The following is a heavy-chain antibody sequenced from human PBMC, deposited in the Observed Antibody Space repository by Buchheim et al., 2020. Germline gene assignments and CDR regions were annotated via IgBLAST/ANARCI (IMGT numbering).Heavy chain of an antibody. CDR2: IYYSGST. J-gene: IGHJ6*02. CDR1: GGSISSSSYY. V-gene: IGHV4-39*01. D-gene: IGHD3-10*01. Sequence: QLQLQESGPGLVKPSETLSLTCTVSGGSISSSSYYWGWIRQPPGKGLEWIGSIYYSGSTYYNPSLKSRVTISVHTYQNTFFLKLSSVTAADTAVYYCARLVLLWFGEKVGGMDVWGQGTT. CDR3: ARLVLLWFGEKVGGMDV.